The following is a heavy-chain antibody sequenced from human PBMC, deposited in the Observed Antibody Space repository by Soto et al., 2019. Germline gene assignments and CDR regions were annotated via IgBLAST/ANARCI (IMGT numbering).Heavy chain of an antibody. J-gene: IGHJ4*02. CDR3: ARGYRYNWNDGRTGFDC. CDR1: GYTFTSYA. Sequence: VASVKVSCKASGYTFTSYAMHWVRQAPGQRLEWMGWINAGNGNTKYSQKFQGRVTITRDTSASTAYMELSSLRSEDTAVYYCARGYRYNWNDGRTGFDCWGQGTLVTVSS. V-gene: IGHV1-3*01. D-gene: IGHD1-1*01. CDR2: INAGNGNT.